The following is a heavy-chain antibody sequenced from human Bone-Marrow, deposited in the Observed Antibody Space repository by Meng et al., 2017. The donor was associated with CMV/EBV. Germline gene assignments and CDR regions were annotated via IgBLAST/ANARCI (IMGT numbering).Heavy chain of an antibody. Sequence: LSLTCAASGCTFSSYAMSWVRQAPGKGLEWVSAISGSGGSTYYADSVKGRFTISRDNSKNTLYLQMNSLRAEDTAVYYCAREASSSSSNAYYYYYGMDVWGQGTTVTVSS. CDR3: AREASSSSSNAYYYYYGMDV. D-gene: IGHD6-6*01. V-gene: IGHV3-23*01. J-gene: IGHJ6*02. CDR2: ISGSGGST. CDR1: GCTFSSYA.